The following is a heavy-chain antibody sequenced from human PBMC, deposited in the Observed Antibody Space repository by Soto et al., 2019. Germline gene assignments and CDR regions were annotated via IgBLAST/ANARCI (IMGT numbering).Heavy chain of an antibody. CDR1: VGTFSNSA. V-gene: IGHV1-69*12. D-gene: IGHD1-1*01. CDR2: IMPIFRTP. CDR3: ARDKDRQQLGGNYYYILDV. Sequence: QVQLVQSEAEVKKPGSSVKLSCKASVGTFSNSAISWVRQAPEQGLEWKGGIMPIFRTPDYAQKFQGRVTITADGSTSTAYMELSSLRSEDTAVYYCARDKDRQQLGGNYYYILDVWGQGTTVTVSS. J-gene: IGHJ6*02.